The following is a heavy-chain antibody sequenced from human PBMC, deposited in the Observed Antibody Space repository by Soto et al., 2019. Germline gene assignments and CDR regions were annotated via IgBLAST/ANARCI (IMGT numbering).Heavy chain of an antibody. CDR2: MNPNSGNT. Sequence: QVQLVQSGAEVKKPGASVKVSCKASGYTFTSYDINWVRQATGQGLDWMGWMNPNSGNTGYAQKFQGRVTMTRNTSISTAYMELSSLRSEDTAVYYCARALYYYGSGSYYSDYWGQGTLVTVSS. D-gene: IGHD3-10*01. V-gene: IGHV1-8*01. CDR1: GYTFTSYD. J-gene: IGHJ4*02. CDR3: ARALYYYGSGSYYSDY.